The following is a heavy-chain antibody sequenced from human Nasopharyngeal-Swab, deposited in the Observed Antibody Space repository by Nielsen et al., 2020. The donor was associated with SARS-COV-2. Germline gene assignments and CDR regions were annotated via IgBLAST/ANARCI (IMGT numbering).Heavy chain of an antibody. D-gene: IGHD3-9*01. CDR2: ISAYNGNT. V-gene: IGHV1-18*04. J-gene: IGHJ4*02. CDR3: ARDRDDILTGKPYYFDY. CDR1: GYTFTSYG. Sequence: ASVKVSCKASGYTFTSYGISWVRQAPGQGLEWMGWISAYNGNTNYAQKLQGRVTMTTDTSTSTAYMELRSLRSDDTAVYYCARDRDDILTGKPYYFDYWGQGTLVTVSS.